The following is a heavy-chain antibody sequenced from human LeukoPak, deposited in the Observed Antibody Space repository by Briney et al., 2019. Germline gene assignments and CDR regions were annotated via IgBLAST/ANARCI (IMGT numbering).Heavy chain of an antibody. CDR3: ATCIAVAGTTGFDY. CDR2: FDPEDGET. CDR1: GSTLTELS. V-gene: IGHV1-24*01. J-gene: IGHJ4*02. D-gene: IGHD6-19*01. Sequence: ASVKVSCKVSGSTLTELSMHWVRQAPGKGLEWMGGFDPEDGETIYAQKFQGRVTMTEDTSTDTAYMELSSLRSEDTAVYYCATCIAVAGTTGFDYWGQGTLVTVSS.